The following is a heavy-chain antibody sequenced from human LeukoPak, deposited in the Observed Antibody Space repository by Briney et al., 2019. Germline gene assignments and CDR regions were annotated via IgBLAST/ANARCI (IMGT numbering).Heavy chain of an antibody. CDR2: IHYSGRP. V-gene: IGHV4-59*11. CDR3: ATIKRGNIFGYFDF. D-gene: IGHD5-18*01. CDR1: GGSISGHY. J-gene: IGHJ4*02. Sequence: PSETLSLTCTVSGGSISGHYWTWIRQPPGKGLEWIGQIHYSGRPDYNPSLKSRVTISVDTSKNQLSLKVTSVTGADTAVYYCATIKRGNIFGYFDFWGQRIPVTVSS.